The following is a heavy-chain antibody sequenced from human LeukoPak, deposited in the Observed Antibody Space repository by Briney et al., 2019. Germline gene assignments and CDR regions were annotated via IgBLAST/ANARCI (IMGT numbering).Heavy chain of an antibody. CDR2: IYYSGST. Sequence: SETLSLTCAVYGGSFSGYYWSWIRQHPGKGLEWIGYIYYSGSTYYNPSLKSRVTISVDTSKNQFSLKLSSVTAADTAVYYCARVIVDTEIYYFDYWGQGTLVTVSS. V-gene: IGHV4-31*11. CDR3: ARVIVDTEIYYFDY. J-gene: IGHJ4*02. CDR1: GGSFSGYY. D-gene: IGHD5-18*01.